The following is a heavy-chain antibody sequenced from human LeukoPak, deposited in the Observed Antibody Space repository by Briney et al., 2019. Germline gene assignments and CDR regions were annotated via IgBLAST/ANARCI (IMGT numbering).Heavy chain of an antibody. Sequence: ASVKVSCKVSGYTLTELSMHWVRQAPGKGHEWMGGFDPEAGETIYAQKFQGRVTMTEDTSTDTAYMELSSLRSEDTAVYYCAPFTIFGVVPVDYWGQGTLVTVSS. CDR3: APFTIFGVVPVDY. V-gene: IGHV1-24*01. D-gene: IGHD3-3*01. J-gene: IGHJ4*02. CDR2: FDPEAGET. CDR1: GYTLTELS.